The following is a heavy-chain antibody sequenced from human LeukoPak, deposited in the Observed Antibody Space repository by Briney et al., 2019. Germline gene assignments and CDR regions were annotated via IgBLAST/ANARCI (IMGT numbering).Heavy chain of an antibody. D-gene: IGHD2/OR15-2a*01. CDR1: GFTFSSYG. Sequence: GGSLRLSCAASGFTFSSYGMHWVRQAPGKGLEWVAVIWYDGSNKYYADSVKGRFTISRDNSKNTLYLQMNSLRAEDTAVHYCARDNPSMALDYWGQGTLVTVSS. CDR2: IWYDGSNK. J-gene: IGHJ4*02. V-gene: IGHV3-33*01. CDR3: ARDNPSMALDY.